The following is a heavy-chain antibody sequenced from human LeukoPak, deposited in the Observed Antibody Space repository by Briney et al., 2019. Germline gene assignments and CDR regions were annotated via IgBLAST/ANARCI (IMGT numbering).Heavy chain of an antibody. CDR2: ISGSGGST. J-gene: IGHJ5*02. CDR3: ANRPPYSSSSENWFDP. V-gene: IGHV3-23*01. Sequence: GGSLRLSCAASGFTVITNDMTWVRQAPGKGLEWVSAISGSGGSTYYADSVKGRFTISRDNSKNTLYLQMNSLRAEDTAVYYCANRPPYSSSSENWFDPWGQGTLVTVSS. CDR1: GFTVITND. D-gene: IGHD6-6*01.